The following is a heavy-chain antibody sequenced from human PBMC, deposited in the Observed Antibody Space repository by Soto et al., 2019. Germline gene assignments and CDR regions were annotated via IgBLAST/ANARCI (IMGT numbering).Heavy chain of an antibody. Sequence: GGSLRLSCAASGFTFSSYAMHWVRQAPGKGLEWVAVISYDGSNKYYADSVKGRFTISRDNSKNTLYLQMNSLRAEDTAVYYCARDLRERISYDFWSDYYDYWGQGTLVTVSS. V-gene: IGHV3-30-3*01. CDR3: ARDLRERISYDFWSDYYDY. CDR1: GFTFSSYA. J-gene: IGHJ4*02. CDR2: ISYDGSNK. D-gene: IGHD3-3*01.